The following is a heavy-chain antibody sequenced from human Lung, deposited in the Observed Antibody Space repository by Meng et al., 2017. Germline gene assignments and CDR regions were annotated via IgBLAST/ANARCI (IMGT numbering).Heavy chain of an antibody. V-gene: IGHV1-3*01. CDR1: GYTFTSYA. Sequence: QVQLVQSGAEAKKPGASVKVSCKSSGYTFTSYAMHWVRQAPGQRREWMGWINAGNGNTKYSQKFQGRVTITRDTSASTAYMELSSLRSEDTAVYYCARGEGYCTNGVCSPGYWGQGTLVTVSS. CDR3: ARGEGYCTNGVCSPGY. J-gene: IGHJ4*02. D-gene: IGHD2-8*01. CDR2: INAGNGNT.